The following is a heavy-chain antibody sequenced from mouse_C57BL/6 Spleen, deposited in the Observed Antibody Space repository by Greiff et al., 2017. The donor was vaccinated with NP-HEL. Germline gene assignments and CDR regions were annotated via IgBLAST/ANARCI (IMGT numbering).Heavy chain of an antibody. J-gene: IGHJ2*01. CDR2: FHPYNDDT. Sequence: QVQLQQSGAELVKPGASVKLSCKASGYTFTNYPIEWVKQNPGKGLEWIGNFHPYNDDTKYNEKFKGKATLTVDKSSSTVYLELSRLTSDDSAVYYAANENGYYIDYWGQGTTLTVSS. CDR3: ANENGYYIDY. CDR1: GYTFTNYP. V-gene: IGHV1-47*01.